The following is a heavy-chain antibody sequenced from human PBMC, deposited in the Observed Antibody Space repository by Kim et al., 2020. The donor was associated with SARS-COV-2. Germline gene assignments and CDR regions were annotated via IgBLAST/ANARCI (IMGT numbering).Heavy chain of an antibody. CDR1: GGTFSSYA. V-gene: IGHV1-69*13. CDR2: IIPIFGTA. D-gene: IGHD6-6*01. CDR3: ARDYSSSPMWGRWFDP. J-gene: IGHJ5*02. Sequence: SVKVSCKASGGTFSSYAISWVRQAPGQGLEWMGGIIPIFGTANYAQKFQGRVTITADESTSTAYMELSSLRSEDTAVYYCARDYSSSPMWGRWFDPWGQGTLVTVSS.